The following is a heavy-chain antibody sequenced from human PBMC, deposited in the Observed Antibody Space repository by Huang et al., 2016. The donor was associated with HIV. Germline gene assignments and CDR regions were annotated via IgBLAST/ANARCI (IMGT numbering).Heavy chain of an antibody. D-gene: IGHD6-19*01. CDR3: ARDREFSSGWGWAGYYLDY. CDR2: IRLDGGER. J-gene: IGHJ4*02. CDR1: GDTFLRDD. Sequence: QVRLVQSGAEVKKPGASLKVSCKADGDTFLRDDISWVRKAPGQGLEWGGRIRLDGGERRYAQGFQGRLTMTRDTSTSTAYMEWRSLGADDTAVYYCARDREFSSGWGWAGYYLDYWGQGTPVLVSS. V-gene: IGHV1-18*04.